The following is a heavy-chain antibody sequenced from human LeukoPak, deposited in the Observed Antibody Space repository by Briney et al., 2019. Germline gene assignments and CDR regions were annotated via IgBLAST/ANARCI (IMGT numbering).Heavy chain of an antibody. Sequence: GGSLRLSCTASGFTFSNYNMNWVRQAPGKGLEWVSYITSSSTTIYYADSVKGRFTISRDNAKNSLYLQMNSLRAEDTAAYYCAREPTYTSSWYTSCDYWGQGTLVTVSS. CDR3: AREPTYTSSWYTSCDY. V-gene: IGHV3-48*01. CDR2: ITSSSTTI. D-gene: IGHD6-13*01. J-gene: IGHJ4*02. CDR1: GFTFSNYN.